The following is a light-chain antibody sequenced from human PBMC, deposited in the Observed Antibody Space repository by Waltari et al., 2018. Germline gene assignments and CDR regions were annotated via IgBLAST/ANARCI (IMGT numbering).Light chain of an antibody. V-gene: IGLV2-14*01. CDR3: NSYAGSSSWV. CDR1: SSDVGFDNY. CDR2: EVS. Sequence: QSALTQPASVSGSPGQSITISCTGTSSDVGFDNYVSWYQQHPGKAPKLIIYEVSERPSGVSNRFSGSKSGNTASLTISGLQAEDEADYYCNSYAGSSSWVFGGGTKLTVL. J-gene: IGLJ3*02.